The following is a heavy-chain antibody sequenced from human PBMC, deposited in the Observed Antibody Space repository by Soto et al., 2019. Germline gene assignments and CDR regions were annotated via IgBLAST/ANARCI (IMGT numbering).Heavy chain of an antibody. CDR1: GFTFSSYA. CDR3: AKGDIVVVVAASLDY. V-gene: IGHV3-23*01. Sequence: EVQLLESGGGLVQPGGSLRLSCAASGFTFSSYAMSWVRQAPGKGLEWVSAISGSGGSTYYADSVKGRFTISRDNSKNTLYLQRNSLRAEDTAVYYCAKGDIVVVVAASLDYWGQGTLVTVSS. D-gene: IGHD2-15*01. J-gene: IGHJ4*02. CDR2: ISGSGGST.